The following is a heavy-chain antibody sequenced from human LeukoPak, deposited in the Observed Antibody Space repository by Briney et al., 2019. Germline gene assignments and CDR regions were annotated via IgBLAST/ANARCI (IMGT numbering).Heavy chain of an antibody. V-gene: IGHV3-21*01. D-gene: IGHD3-10*01. CDR1: GFTFSSYS. J-gene: IGHJ4*02. CDR3: ATERGSGSYYKPLFDY. CDR2: ISSGSSYK. Sequence: GGSLRLSCAASGFTFSSYSMNWVRQAPGKGLVWVSFISSGSSYKYYADSVKGRFTISRDNAKNSLYLQMNSLRAEDTAVYYCATERGSGSYYKPLFDYWGQGTLVTVSS.